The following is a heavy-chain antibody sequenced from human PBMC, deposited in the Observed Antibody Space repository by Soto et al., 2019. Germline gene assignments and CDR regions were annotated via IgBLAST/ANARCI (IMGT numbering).Heavy chain of an antibody. Sequence: ASVKVSCKASGYTFTSYAMHWVRQAPGQRLEWMGWINAGNGNTKYSQKFQGRVTITRDTSASTAYMELSSLRSEDTAVYYCASGWYSHYYYYDGMDVWGQGTTVTVSS. CDR3: ASGWYSHYYYYDGMDV. CDR1: GYTFTSYA. J-gene: IGHJ6*02. CDR2: INAGNGNT. D-gene: IGHD6-19*01. V-gene: IGHV1-3*01.